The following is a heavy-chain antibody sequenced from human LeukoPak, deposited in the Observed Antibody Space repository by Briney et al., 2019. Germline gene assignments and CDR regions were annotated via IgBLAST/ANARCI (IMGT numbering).Heavy chain of an antibody. J-gene: IGHJ4*02. V-gene: IGHV4-59*08. CDR1: GGSISSYY. CDR2: IYYSGST. CDR3: ARLIPPHCGGDCYYDY. Sequence: SETLSLTCTVSGGSISSYYWSWIRQPPGKGLEWIGYIYYSGSTNYNPSLKSRVTISVDTSKNQFSLKLSSVTAADTAVYYCARLIPPHCGGDCYYDYWGQGTLVTVSS. D-gene: IGHD2-21*02.